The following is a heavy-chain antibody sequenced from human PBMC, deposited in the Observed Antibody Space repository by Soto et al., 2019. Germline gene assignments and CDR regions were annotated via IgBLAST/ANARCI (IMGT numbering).Heavy chain of an antibody. CDR3: ARDRVESGYPEYFQH. D-gene: IGHD3-22*01. CDR1: GFTVSSNY. V-gene: IGHV3-53*01. J-gene: IGHJ1*01. Sequence: GGSLILSCAASGFTVSSNYMSWVRQAPGKGLEWVSVIYSGGSTYYADSVKGRFTISRDNSKNTLYLQMNSLRAEDTAVYYCARDRVESGYPEYFQHWGQGTLVTVSS. CDR2: IYSGGST.